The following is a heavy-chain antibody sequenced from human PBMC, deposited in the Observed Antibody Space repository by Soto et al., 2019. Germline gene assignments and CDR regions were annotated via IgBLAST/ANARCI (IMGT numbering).Heavy chain of an antibody. J-gene: IGHJ4*02. CDR3: ARRNWFFFDY. CDR2: ISSSGST. D-gene: IGHD3-9*01. CDR1: GGSISSSSYY. Sequence: PSETLSLTCTVSGGSISSSSYYWGWIRQPPGKGLEWIGSISSSGSTYYKPSLKSRVAMSVDTSKNQFSIKLTSVTAADTAVYYCARRNWFFFDYWGQGTLVTVSS. V-gene: IGHV4-39*01.